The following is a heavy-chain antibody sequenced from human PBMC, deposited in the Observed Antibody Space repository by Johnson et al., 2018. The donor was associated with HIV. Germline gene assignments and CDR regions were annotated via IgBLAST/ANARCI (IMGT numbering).Heavy chain of an antibody. Sequence: VQLVESGGGLLQPGGSLRLSCAASGFTFSSFAMSWVRQAPGKGLEWVSGISSIGGSTYYADSVKGRFTISRDNSKNTPSLQMHSLRAEETALYYCTRDGGYCSGGNCYFAFDIWGQGTMVTVSS. CDR2: ISSIGGST. D-gene: IGHD2-15*01. J-gene: IGHJ3*02. CDR3: TRDGGYCSGGNCYFAFDI. V-gene: IGHV3-23*04. CDR1: GFTFSSFA.